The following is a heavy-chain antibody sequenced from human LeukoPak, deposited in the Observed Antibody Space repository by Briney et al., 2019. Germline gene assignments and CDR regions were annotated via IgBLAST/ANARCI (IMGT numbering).Heavy chain of an antibody. CDR1: GYTFTSYG. CDR3: ASPRIAAGERVYYYGMDV. D-gene: IGHD6-6*01. CDR2: ISAYNGNT. J-gene: IGHJ6*02. V-gene: IGHV1-18*01. Sequence: ASVKVSCKASGYTFTSYGSSWVRQAPGQGLEWMGWISAYNGNTNYAQKLQGRVTMTTDTSTSTAYMELRSLRSDDTAVYYCASPRIAAGERVYYYGMDVWGQGTTVTVSS.